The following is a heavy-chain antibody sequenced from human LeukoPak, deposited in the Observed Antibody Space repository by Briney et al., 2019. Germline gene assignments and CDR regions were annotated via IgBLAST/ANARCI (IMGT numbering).Heavy chain of an antibody. CDR3: AKRLVAYDAFDI. D-gene: IGHD6-6*01. Sequence: GGSLRLPCAASGFTFSSSAMSWVRQAPGKGLEWVSTISGSGGSTYYADSVKGRFTISRDNSKNTLYLQMNSLRAEDTAVYYCAKRLVAYDAFDIWGQGTMVTVSS. J-gene: IGHJ3*02. V-gene: IGHV3-23*01. CDR1: GFTFSSSA. CDR2: ISGSGGST.